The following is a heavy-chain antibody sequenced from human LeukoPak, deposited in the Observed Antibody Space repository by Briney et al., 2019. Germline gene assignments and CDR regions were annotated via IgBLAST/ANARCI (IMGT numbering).Heavy chain of an antibody. CDR2: IGGSGGDT. CDR1: GFTFSNYA. D-gene: IGHD3-22*01. Sequence: GGSLRLSCAASGFTFSNYAMNWVRQAPGKGLEWVSVIGGSGGDTYYADSVKGRFTISRDNSKNTLYLQMNSLRAEDTAVYYCAKDFAYYYDSSGYYLDYWGQGTLVTVSS. J-gene: IGHJ4*02. CDR3: AKDFAYYYDSSGYYLDY. V-gene: IGHV3-23*01.